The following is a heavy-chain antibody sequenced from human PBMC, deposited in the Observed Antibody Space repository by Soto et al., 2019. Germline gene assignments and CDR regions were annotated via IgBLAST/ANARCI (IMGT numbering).Heavy chain of an antibody. V-gene: IGHV1-46*01. CDR1: GYAFTSYH. D-gene: IGHD4-4*01. CDR2: IKPGGGST. J-gene: IGHJ3*02. Sequence: QVQLLQSGAEVRKPGASVKVSCKASGYAFTSYHLHWVRQAPGKGPEWMGIIKPGGGSTSYAQQFRGRLTRTRDTSTSTVYMEMNRLRSGDTAVYYCVRELATITPDAFDIWGEGTRLTASS. CDR3: VRELATITPDAFDI.